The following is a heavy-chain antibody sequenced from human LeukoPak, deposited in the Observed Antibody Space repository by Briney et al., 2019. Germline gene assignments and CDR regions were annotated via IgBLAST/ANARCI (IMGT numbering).Heavy chain of an antibody. D-gene: IGHD6-19*01. CDR3: ARDRFSSGWYYYYGMDV. CDR2: IIPIFGTA. V-gene: IGHV1-69*13. Sequence: GASVKVSCKASGGTFSSYAISWVRQAPGQGLEWMGGIIPIFGTANYAQKFQGRVTITADESTSTAYMELSSLRSEDTAVYYCARDRFSSGWYYYYGMDVWGQGTTVTVSS. CDR1: GGTFSSYA. J-gene: IGHJ6*02.